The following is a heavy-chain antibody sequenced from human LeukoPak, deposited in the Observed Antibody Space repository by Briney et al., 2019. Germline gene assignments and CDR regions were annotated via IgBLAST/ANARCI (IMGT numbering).Heavy chain of an antibody. J-gene: IGHJ5*02. Sequence: ASVKVSCKASGGTFSSYAISWVRQAPGQGLEWMGGIIPIFGTANYAQKFQGRVTITTDTSTSTAYMELRSLRSDDTAVYYCARSSGSYDKGWFDPWGQGTLVTVSS. CDR3: ARSSGSYDKGWFDP. CDR1: GGTFSSYA. D-gene: IGHD1-26*01. V-gene: IGHV1-69*05. CDR2: IIPIFGTA.